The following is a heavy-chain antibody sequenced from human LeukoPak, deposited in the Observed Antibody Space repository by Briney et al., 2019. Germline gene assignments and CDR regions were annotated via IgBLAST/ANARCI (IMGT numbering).Heavy chain of an antibody. CDR1: GGSISSSNW. Sequence: SETLSLTCAVSGGSISSSNWWSWVRQPPGKGLEWIGEIYHSGSTNYNPSLKSRVTISVGKSKNQFSLKLSSVTAADTAVYYCARVGGYGDYVFDYWGQGTLVTVSS. CDR3: ARVGGYGDYVFDY. CDR2: IYHSGST. J-gene: IGHJ4*02. D-gene: IGHD4-17*01. V-gene: IGHV4-4*02.